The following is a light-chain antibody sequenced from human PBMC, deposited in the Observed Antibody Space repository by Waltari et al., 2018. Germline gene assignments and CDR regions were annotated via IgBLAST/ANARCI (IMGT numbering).Light chain of an antibody. CDR2: WAS. CDR3: QQYYSIPWT. Sequence: DIVMTQSPDSLAVSLGERVTINCRSSQNLLYNSDNKNYLAWFQQKPGQPPKLLIYWASTRESGVPDRFSGSGSGTEFTLTISSLQAEDVAVYYCQQYYSIPWTFGQGTKVEIK. CDR1: QNLLYNSDNKNY. V-gene: IGKV4-1*01. J-gene: IGKJ1*01.